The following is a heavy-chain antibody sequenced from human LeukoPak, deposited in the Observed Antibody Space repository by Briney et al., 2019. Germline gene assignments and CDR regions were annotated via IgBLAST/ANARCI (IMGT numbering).Heavy chain of an antibody. CDR3: ARDHELLRFGEFTPFDY. CDR1: GYTFTSYD. CDR2: MNPNSGNT. Sequence: GASVKVSCKASGYTFTSYDINWVRQATGQGLEWMGWMNPNSGNTGYAQKFQGRVTMTRNTSISTAYMELSSLRSDDTAVYYCARDHELLRFGEFTPFDYWGQGTLVTVSS. D-gene: IGHD3-10*01. J-gene: IGHJ4*02. V-gene: IGHV1-8*01.